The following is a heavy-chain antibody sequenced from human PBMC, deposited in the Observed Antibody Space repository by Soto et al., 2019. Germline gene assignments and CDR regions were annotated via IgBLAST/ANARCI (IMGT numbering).Heavy chain of an antibody. V-gene: IGHV4-34*01. Sequence: KPSETLSLTCVVYGGSLSGVYWTWIRQPPGKGLEWIGEINHSGSTNYSPSLESRVTISLDTSKNQFSLQLNSVTPEDTAVYYCARGGIAAATRNAFDIWGQGTMVTVSS. CDR1: GGSLSGVY. CDR2: INHSGST. D-gene: IGHD6-13*01. CDR3: ARGGIAAATRNAFDI. J-gene: IGHJ3*02.